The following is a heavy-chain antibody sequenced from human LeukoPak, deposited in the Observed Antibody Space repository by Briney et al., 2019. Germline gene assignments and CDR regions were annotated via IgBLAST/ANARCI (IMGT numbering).Heavy chain of an antibody. CDR3: ARDRYGDYGDFDY. V-gene: IGHV3-30*04. CDR2: ISYDGSNK. J-gene: IGHJ4*02. CDR1: GFTFSSYA. D-gene: IGHD4-17*01. Sequence: GGSLRLSCAASGFTFSSYAMHWVRQAPGKGLEWVAVISYDGSNKYYADSVKRRFTISRDNSKNTLYLQMNSLRAEDTAVYYCARDRYGDYGDFDYWGQGTLVTVSS.